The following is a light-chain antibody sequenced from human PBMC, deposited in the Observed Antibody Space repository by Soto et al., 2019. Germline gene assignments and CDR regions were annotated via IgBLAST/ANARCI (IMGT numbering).Light chain of an antibody. V-gene: IGKV1-5*01. J-gene: IGKJ2*01. Sequence: DIQMTQSPSTLSASVGDRVTITCRASQSISSWLAWYQQKPGKAPKLLIYDASSLESGVPSRFSGSGSGTDFTLTIRCLQSEDFATYYCQQYYSYPYTFGQGTKVDIK. CDR2: DAS. CDR3: QQYYSYPYT. CDR1: QSISSW.